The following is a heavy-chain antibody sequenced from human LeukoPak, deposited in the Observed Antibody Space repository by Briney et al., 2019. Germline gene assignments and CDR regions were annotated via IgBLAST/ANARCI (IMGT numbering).Heavy chain of an antibody. CDR1: GFTVSSNY. J-gene: IGHJ4*02. V-gene: IGHV3-66*01. CDR2: IYSGGST. Sequence: GGSLRLSCAASGFTVSSNYMSWVRQAPGKGLEWVSVIYSGGSTYYADSVKGRFTISRDNAKNSLYLQMNSLRAEDTAVYFCARRIREGYCSGGNCYSFGYWGQGALVTVSS. D-gene: IGHD2-15*01. CDR3: ARRIREGYCSGGNCYSFGY.